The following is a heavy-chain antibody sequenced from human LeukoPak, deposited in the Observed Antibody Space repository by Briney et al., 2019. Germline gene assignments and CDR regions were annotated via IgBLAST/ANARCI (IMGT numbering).Heavy chain of an antibody. CDR3: ASRYDFTTDRPYYYYYMDV. CDR1: GFTFSSYW. CDR2: IKKDGSEK. J-gene: IGHJ6*03. Sequence: GGSLRLSCAASGFTFSSYWMSWVRQAPGKGLEWVANIKKDGSEKYYVDSVKGRFTISRDNAKTSLYLQMNSLRAEDTAVYYCASRYDFTTDRPYYYYYMDVWGKGTTVTVSS. V-gene: IGHV3-7*01. D-gene: IGHD3-3*01.